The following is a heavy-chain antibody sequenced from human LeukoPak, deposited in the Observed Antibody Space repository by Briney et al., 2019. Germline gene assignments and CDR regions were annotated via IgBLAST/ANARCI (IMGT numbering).Heavy chain of an antibody. CDR3: ASTQRGYSYGYPGY. CDR2: IYYSGST. J-gene: IGHJ4*02. V-gene: IGHV4-59*12. CDR1: GGSISSYY. D-gene: IGHD5-18*01. Sequence: SETLSLTCTVSGGSISSYYWSWIRQPPGKGLEWIGYIYYSGSTNYNPSLKSRVTISVDTSKNQFSLKLSSVTAADTAVYYCASTQRGYSYGYPGYWGQGTLVTVSS.